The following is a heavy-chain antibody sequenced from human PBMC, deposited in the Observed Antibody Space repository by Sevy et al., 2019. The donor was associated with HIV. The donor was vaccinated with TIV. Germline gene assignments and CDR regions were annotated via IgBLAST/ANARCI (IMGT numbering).Heavy chain of an antibody. CDR2: IWFDGSNT. Sequence: GGSLRLSCAASGFTFSSYGMHWVRQAPGKGLEWVALIWFDGSNTYYADSVKGRFTIPRDIAKNTLHLQMNSLRAEDTAVYYCARDLEFYDYGDYGPAFMPDYWGQGTLVTVSS. J-gene: IGHJ4*02. CDR3: ARDLEFYDYGDYGPAFMPDY. V-gene: IGHV3-33*01. D-gene: IGHD4-17*01. CDR1: GFTFSSYG.